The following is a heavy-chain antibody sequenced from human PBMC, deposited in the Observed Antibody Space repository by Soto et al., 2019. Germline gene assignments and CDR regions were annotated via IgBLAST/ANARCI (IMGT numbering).Heavy chain of an antibody. Sequence: SETLSVTCTVSGDSIISIYFYWGWVRHPPGKGLEWIGSIFYLGSSYYNPSLKSRVTMSVDTSKNQFSLRLRSVTAADTALYFCARHSLALRKNNWFDPWGQGIMVTVSS. V-gene: IGHV4-39*01. J-gene: IGHJ5*02. CDR1: GDSIISIYFY. CDR3: ARHSLALRKNNWFDP. D-gene: IGHD3-3*02. CDR2: IFYLGSS.